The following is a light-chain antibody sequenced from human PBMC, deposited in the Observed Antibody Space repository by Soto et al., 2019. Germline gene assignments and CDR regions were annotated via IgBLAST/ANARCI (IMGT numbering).Light chain of an antibody. CDR2: DAS. V-gene: IGKV3-11*01. Sequence: EIVLTQSPAILSMSPGERATLSCRACQSVSSYFAWYQQKPGQAPRLLIYDASNRATGVPARFSGSGSGTDFTLTISSLEPEDFAVYYCQQRRYWPLTSGQGTKVDIK. J-gene: IGKJ1*01. CDR1: QSVSSY. CDR3: QQRRYWPLT.